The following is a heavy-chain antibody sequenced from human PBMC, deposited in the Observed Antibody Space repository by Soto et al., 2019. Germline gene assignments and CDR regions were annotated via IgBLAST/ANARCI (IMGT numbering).Heavy chain of an antibody. CDR3: ARVSRKDSSSPGDY. D-gene: IGHD6-6*01. V-gene: IGHV3-33*01. Sequence: GGSLRLSCAASGFTFSSYGMHWVRQAPGKGLEWVAVIWYDGSNKYYADSVKGRFTISRDNSKNTLYLQMNSLRAEDTAVYYCARVSRKDSSSPGDYWGQGTLVTVSS. CDR1: GFTFSSYG. CDR2: IWYDGSNK. J-gene: IGHJ4*02.